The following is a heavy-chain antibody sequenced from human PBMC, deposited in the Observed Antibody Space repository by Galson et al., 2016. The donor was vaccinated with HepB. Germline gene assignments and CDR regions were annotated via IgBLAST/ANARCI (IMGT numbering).Heavy chain of an antibody. CDR1: GLTLRRHA. D-gene: IGHD2-2*03. V-gene: IGHV3-23*01. J-gene: IGHJ6*01. CDR3: AKMDTVLGNGMDV. CDR2: ISADGGSI. Sequence: SLRLSCAASGLTLRRHAISWVRRAPGKGLEWVSAISADGGSIEYAQSVKGRFAISRDNSKNKVFLQMDSLRADDTALYYCAKMDTVLGNGMDVWGQGTTVTVSS.